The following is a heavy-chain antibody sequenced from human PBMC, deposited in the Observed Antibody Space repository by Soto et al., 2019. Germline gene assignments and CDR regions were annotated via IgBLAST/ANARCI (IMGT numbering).Heavy chain of an antibody. CDR3: ARLSPTGPFDY. D-gene: IGHD1-1*01. J-gene: IGHJ4*02. CDR2: IYYSGST. V-gene: IGHV4-59*01. Sequence: SETLSLTCTVSGGSISGYYWSWIRQPPGKGLEWIGYIYYSGSTNYNPSLKSRVTMSVDTSNDQFSLRLSSVTAADTAVYFCARLSPTGPFDYWGQGTLVTVSS. CDR1: GGSISGYY.